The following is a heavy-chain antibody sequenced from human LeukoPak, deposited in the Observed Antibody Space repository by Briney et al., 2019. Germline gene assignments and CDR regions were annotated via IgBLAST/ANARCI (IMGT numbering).Heavy chain of an antibody. Sequence: TGGSLRLSCAASGFTFSSYSMNWVRQAPGKGLEWASSISSSSSYIYYADSVKGRFTIPRDNAKNSLYLQMNSLRAEDTAVYYCAREYCSGGSCYATDYWGQGTLVTVSS. D-gene: IGHD2-15*01. V-gene: IGHV3-21*01. CDR3: AREYCSGGSCYATDY. CDR2: ISSSSSYI. CDR1: GFTFSSYS. J-gene: IGHJ4*02.